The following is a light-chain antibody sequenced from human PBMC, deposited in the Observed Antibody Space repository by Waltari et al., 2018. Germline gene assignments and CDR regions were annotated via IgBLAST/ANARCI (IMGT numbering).Light chain of an antibody. CDR1: SPNIGHNY. CDR3: GTWDSSLSGAV. Sequence: QSVLTQPPSVSAAPGQRVTISCSGGSPNIGHNYVSWYRQFPGTAPKLLIYEVSERPSGIPGRFSGSKSGTSATLDITGLQAGDEADYYCGTWDSSLSGAVFGGGTHLTVL. J-gene: IGLJ7*01. CDR2: EVS. V-gene: IGLV1-51*02.